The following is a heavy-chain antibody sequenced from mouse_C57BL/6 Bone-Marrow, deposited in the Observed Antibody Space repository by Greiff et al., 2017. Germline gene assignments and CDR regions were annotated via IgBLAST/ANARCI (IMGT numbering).Heavy chain of an antibody. J-gene: IGHJ2*01. CDR1: GYTFTDYE. D-gene: IGHD6-2*01. Sequence: QVQLQQSGAELVRPGASVTLSCKASGYTFTDYEMHWVKQTPVHGLEWIGAIDPETGGTAYNQKFKGKAILTAEKSTSPAYMELRSLTSEDSAVYYWTDLSLFFDYWGQGTTLTVSS. CDR3: TDLSLFFDY. CDR2: IDPETGGT. V-gene: IGHV1-15*01.